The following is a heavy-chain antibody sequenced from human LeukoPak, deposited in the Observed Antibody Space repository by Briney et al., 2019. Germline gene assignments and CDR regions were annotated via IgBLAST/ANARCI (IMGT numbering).Heavy chain of an antibody. J-gene: IGHJ4*02. D-gene: IGHD4-11*01. V-gene: IGHV1-18*01. CDR1: GYTFTSYG. CDR2: ISTYNGNT. CDR3: ASWFSGGNYALGY. Sequence: ASVKVSCKASGYTFTSYGISWLRQAPGQGLEWMGWISTYNGNTNYAQKLQDRVTMTTDTSTTTAYMDLRSLRTDDTAIYYCASWFSGGNYALGYWGQGTRVTVPS.